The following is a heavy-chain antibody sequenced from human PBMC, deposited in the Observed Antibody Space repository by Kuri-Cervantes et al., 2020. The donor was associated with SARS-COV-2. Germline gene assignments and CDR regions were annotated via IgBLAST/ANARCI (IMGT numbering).Heavy chain of an antibody. CDR3: ATAGTTAMALFDY. Sequence: SVKVSCKASGGTFSSYAISWVRQAPGQGLEWMGRIIPILGTANYAQKFQGRVTMTEDTSTDTAYMELSSLRSEGTAVYYCATAGTTAMALFDYWGQGTLVTVSS. CDR2: IIPILGTA. CDR1: GGTFSSYA. D-gene: IGHD5-18*01. V-gene: IGHV1-69*04. J-gene: IGHJ4*02.